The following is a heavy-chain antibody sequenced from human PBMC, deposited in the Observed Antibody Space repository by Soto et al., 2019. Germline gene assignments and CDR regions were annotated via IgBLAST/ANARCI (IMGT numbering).Heavy chain of an antibody. V-gene: IGHV4-30-2*01. CDR3: ARATVTYYYFDY. CDR2: IYHSGST. J-gene: IGHJ4*02. Sequence: TLSLTCAVSGGSISSGGYSWSWIRQPAGKGLEWIGFIYHSGSTNYNPSLKSRVTMSVDRSKNQFSLKLRSVTAADTAVYYCARATVTYYYFDYWGQGTLVPVSS. CDR1: GGSISSGGYS. D-gene: IGHD4-17*01.